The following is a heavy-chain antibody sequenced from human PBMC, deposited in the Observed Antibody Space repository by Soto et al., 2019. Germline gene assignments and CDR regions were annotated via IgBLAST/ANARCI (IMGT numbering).Heavy chain of an antibody. CDR1: GDPINTDYY. J-gene: IGHJ5*01. CDR3: ARDTASKDYDSHSYNPHFDS. D-gene: IGHD3-22*01. CDR2: IYYTGGT. Sequence: SESLSLTCAVSGDPINTDYYGCWIRQPPGKGLEWIGHIYYTGGTFYSPSLKSRLALSVDTSKNPFSQRLSSVTAADTAVYYCARDTASKDYDSHSYNPHFDSWGQGALVTVS. V-gene: IGHV4-30-4*01.